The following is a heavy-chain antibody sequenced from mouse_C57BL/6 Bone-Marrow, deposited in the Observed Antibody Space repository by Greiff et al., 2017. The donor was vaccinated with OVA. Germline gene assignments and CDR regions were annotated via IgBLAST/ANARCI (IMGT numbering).Heavy chain of an antibody. J-gene: IGHJ2*01. CDR2: ISYDGSN. V-gene: IGHV3-6*01. Sequence: EVQLVESGPGLVKPSQSLSLTCSVTGYSITSGYYWNWIRQFPGNKLEWMGYISYDGSNNYNPSLKNRISITRDTSKNQFFLKLNSVTTEDTATYYCARIYYDYDEGFDYWGQGTTLTVSS. CDR3: ARIYYDYDEGFDY. CDR1: GYSITSGYY. D-gene: IGHD2-4*01.